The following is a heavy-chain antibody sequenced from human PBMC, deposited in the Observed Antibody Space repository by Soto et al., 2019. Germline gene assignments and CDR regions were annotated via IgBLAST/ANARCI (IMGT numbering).Heavy chain of an antibody. V-gene: IGHV3-33*01. J-gene: IGHJ4*02. CDR2: IWYDGSNK. D-gene: IGHD3-22*01. CDR1: GFTFSSYG. Sequence: QVQLVESGGGVVQPGRSLRLSCAASGFTFSSYGMHWVRQAPGKGLEWVAVIWYDGSNKYYADSVKGRFTISRDNSKNTLYLQMNSLRAEDTAVYYCARSHSSGYYYVRGIDYWGQRTLVTVSS. CDR3: ARSHSSGYYYVRGIDY.